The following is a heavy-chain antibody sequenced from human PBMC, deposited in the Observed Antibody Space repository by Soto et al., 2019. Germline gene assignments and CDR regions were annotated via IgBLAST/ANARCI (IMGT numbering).Heavy chain of an antibody. J-gene: IGHJ4*02. CDR1: GYSFTTSG. Sequence: ASVKVSCKGSGYSFTTSGFNWVRQAPGQRVEWMGWISVKSGDTNYAQNLQGRVTMTTDTSTSTAYMELRSLTSDGMAVYYCVRVNEGVYYDSGGYYDFWGQGTLVTVSS. D-gene: IGHD3-22*01. CDR2: ISVKSGDT. CDR3: VRVNEGVYYDSGGYYDF. V-gene: IGHV1-18*03.